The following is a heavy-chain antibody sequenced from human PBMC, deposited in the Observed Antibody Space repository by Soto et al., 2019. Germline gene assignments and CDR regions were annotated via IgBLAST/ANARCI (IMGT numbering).Heavy chain of an antibody. CDR3: ARDVKVGFDY. Sequence: PSETLSLTCSVSGASISSGGYYWTWIRQRPGKGLEWIGYISYSETTYYNPSLKSRVTISVDTSKNQFSLELSSVTAADTAVYYCARDVKVGFDYWGQGTLVTV. J-gene: IGHJ4*02. V-gene: IGHV4-31*03. CDR2: ISYSETT. CDR1: GASISSGGYY. D-gene: IGHD1-26*01.